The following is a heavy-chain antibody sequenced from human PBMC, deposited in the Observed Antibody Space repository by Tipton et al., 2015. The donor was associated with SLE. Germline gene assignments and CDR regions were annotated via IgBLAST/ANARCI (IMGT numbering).Heavy chain of an antibody. J-gene: IGHJ3*02. Sequence: TLSLTCTVSGGSISSGSYYWSWIRQPAGKGLEWIGRIYTSGSTNYNPSLKSRVTISVDTSKNQFSLKLSSVTAADTAVYYCARPTGDKWAFDIWGQETMVTVSS. D-gene: IGHD7-27*01. CDR1: GGSISSGSYY. CDR3: ARPTGDKWAFDI. CDR2: IYTSGST. V-gene: IGHV4-61*02.